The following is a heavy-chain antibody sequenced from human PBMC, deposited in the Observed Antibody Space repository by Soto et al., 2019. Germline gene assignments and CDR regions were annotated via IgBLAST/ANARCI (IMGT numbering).Heavy chain of an antibody. CDR2: INPSVSST. V-gene: IGHV1-46*01. D-gene: IGHD2-15*01. CDR3: AGGSGGYCSGGRCYFDL. CDR1: GYTLTNYY. J-gene: IGHJ4*02. Sequence: GASVKVSCKASGYTLTNYYMHWVRQAPGQGLEWMGIINPSVSSTSYAQKFQGRVAMTRDTSTSTVYMELSSLRSDDTAVYYCAGGSGGYCSGGRCYFDLWGQGTQVTVSS.